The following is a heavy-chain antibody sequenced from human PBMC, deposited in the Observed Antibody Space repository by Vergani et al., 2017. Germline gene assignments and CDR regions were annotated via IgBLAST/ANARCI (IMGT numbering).Heavy chain of an antibody. CDR1: GYTFSNYY. D-gene: IGHD3-9*01. J-gene: IGHJ4*02. Sequence: QVQVVQPGAEVKKSGASVKVSCKTSGYTFSNYYMHWVRQAPGQGLEWMGIINPSGGHTNYAQKFQGRVTMTRDTSTSTVYMELSSLRFEDTAIYYCARGDYGSLTGYRYWGQGTLVTASA. CDR3: ARGDYGSLTGYRY. CDR2: INPSGGHT. V-gene: IGHV1-46*03.